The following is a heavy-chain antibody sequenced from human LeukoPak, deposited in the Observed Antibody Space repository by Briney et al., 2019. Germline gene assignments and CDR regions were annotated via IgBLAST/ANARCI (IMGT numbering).Heavy chain of an antibody. Sequence: GGSLRLSCAASGFTFSSYGMHWVRQAPGKGLEWVAFIRYDGSNKYYADSVKGRFTISRDNSKNTLYLQMNSLRAEDTAVYYCAREATRRKLWFGELQIANYYYYYMDVWGKGTTVTVSS. CDR3: AREATRRKLWFGELQIANYYYYYMDV. V-gene: IGHV3-30*02. J-gene: IGHJ6*03. CDR1: GFTFSSYG. CDR2: IRYDGSNK. D-gene: IGHD3-10*01.